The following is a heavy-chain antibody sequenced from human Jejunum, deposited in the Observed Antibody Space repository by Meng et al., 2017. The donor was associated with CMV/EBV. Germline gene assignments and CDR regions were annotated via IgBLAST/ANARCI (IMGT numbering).Heavy chain of an antibody. CDR3: ARGDCSNGVCHIAGFDS. V-gene: IGHV3-23*01. J-gene: IGHJ4*02. Sequence: VRLLGSGGGLVQRGGCWRLSVAACGFTFNTYAISWVRQAPGKGLEWVSAISETGRTTYYADSVKGQFTISRDNSKNTLYLQMNNLRAEDTAVYYCARGDCSNGVCHIAGFDSWGQGTLVTVSS. D-gene: IGHD2-8*01. CDR1: GFTFNTYA. CDR2: ISETGRTT.